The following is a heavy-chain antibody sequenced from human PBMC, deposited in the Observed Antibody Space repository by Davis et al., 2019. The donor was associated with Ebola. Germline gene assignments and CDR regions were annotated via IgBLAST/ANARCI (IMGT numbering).Heavy chain of an antibody. V-gene: IGHV1-18*01. CDR3: ARDGQWLVEGGADAFDI. CDR2: IKAYDGNT. J-gene: IGHJ3*02. D-gene: IGHD6-19*01. Sequence: ASVKVSCKASGYPFTTYGISWVRQAPGQGLEWMGWIKAYDGNTHYAQKLQGRITMTIDTSTTTAFMELRSLRSDDTAVYYCARDGQWLVEGGADAFDIWGQGTMVTVSS. CDR1: GYPFTTYG.